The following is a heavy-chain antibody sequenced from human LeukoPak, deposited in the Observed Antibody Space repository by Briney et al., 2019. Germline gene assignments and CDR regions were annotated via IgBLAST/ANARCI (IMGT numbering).Heavy chain of an antibody. D-gene: IGHD6-13*01. CDR3: AKRPQTGYSSSWQNWFDP. V-gene: IGHV3-30*02. CDR1: GFTFSSYG. J-gene: IGHJ5*02. Sequence: GGSLRLSSAASGFTFSSYGMHWVRQAPGKGLEWVAFIRYDGSNKYYADSVKGRFTISRDNSKNTLYLQMNSLRAEDTAVYYCAKRPQTGYSSSWQNWFDPWGQGTLVTVSS. CDR2: IRYDGSNK.